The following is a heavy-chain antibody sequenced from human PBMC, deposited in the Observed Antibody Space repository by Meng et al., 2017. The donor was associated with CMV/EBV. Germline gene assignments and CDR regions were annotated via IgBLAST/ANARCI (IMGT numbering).Heavy chain of an antibody. V-gene: IGHV1-69*02. D-gene: IGHD6-6*01. CDR2: IIPILGIA. CDR3: ASDKLSIAAPPDYYYGMDV. Sequence: SVTVSFKASVGTFSSYTICWVRQAPGQGLAWMGRIIPILGIANYAQKFQGRVTITADKSTSTAYMEISSLRSEDTDVYYCASDKLSIAAPPDYYYGMDVWGQGTTVTVSS. CDR1: VGTFSSYT. J-gene: IGHJ6*02.